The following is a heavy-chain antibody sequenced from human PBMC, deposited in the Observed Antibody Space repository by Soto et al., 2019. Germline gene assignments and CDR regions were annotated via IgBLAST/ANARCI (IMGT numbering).Heavy chain of an antibody. J-gene: IGHJ6*02. CDR2: IWYDGSNK. V-gene: IGHV3-33*01. D-gene: IGHD5-18*01. Sequence: AGGSLRLSCAASGFTFSSYGMHWVRQAPGKGLEWVAVIWYDGSNKYYADSVKGRFTISRDNSKNTLYLQMNSLRAEDTAVYYCARDGDTAMVDYYYGMDVWGQGTTVTVSS. CDR1: GFTFSSYG. CDR3: ARDGDTAMVDYYYGMDV.